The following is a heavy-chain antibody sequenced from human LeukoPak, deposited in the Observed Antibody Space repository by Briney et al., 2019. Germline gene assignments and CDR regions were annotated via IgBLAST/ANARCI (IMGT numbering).Heavy chain of an antibody. D-gene: IGHD3-10*01. CDR1: GGSTGSSNHY. V-gene: IGHV4-39*07. CDR2: IHDSGST. Sequence: SETLSLTCTVSGGSTGSSNHYWGWIRQPPGKGLEWIGSIHDSGSTYYNPSLKSRVTISVDTSKNQFSLKLSSVTAADTAVYYCARLYGSGSYYFDYWGQGTLVTVSS. J-gene: IGHJ4*02. CDR3: ARLYGSGSYYFDY.